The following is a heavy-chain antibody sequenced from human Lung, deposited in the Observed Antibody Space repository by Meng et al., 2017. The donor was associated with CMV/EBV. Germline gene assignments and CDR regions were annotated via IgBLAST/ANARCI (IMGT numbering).Heavy chain of an antibody. D-gene: IGHD2-2*01. CDR2: ISYDGSNL. CDR1: GFTFSGYA. J-gene: IGHJ6*02. V-gene: IGHV3-30*04. CDR3: AREYQYQLLQQGVDDYYHGLDA. Sequence: GESLKISCAASGFTFSGYAMHWVRQAPGKGLEWVPVISYDGSNLHYTDSVKGRFTISRDNSGDTLYLQMNSLRPEDTATYYCAREYQYQLLQQGVDDYYHGLDAWGQGTTVTVSS.